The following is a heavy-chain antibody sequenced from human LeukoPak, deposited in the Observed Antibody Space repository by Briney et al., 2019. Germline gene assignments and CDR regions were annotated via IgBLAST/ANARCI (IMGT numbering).Heavy chain of an antibody. CDR1: GGTFSSYA. CDR3: ANMGAVAGSFDY. V-gene: IGHV1-69*05. Sequence: ASVKVSCKASGGTFSSYAISWVRQAPGQGLERMGRIIPIFGTANYAQKFQGRVTITTDESTSTAYMELSSLRSEDTAVYYCANMGAVAGSFDYWGQGTLATVSS. CDR2: IIPIFGTA. D-gene: IGHD6-19*01. J-gene: IGHJ4*02.